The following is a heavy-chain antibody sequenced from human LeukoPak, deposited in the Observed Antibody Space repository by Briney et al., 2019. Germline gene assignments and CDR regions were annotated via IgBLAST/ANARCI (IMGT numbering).Heavy chain of an antibody. D-gene: IGHD6-19*01. CDR1: GFTFDDHA. CDR2: ISWNTVAI. J-gene: IGHJ4*02. CDR3: AKAKDVGSGWYSFDY. Sequence: GGSLRLSCAASGFTFDDHAMHWVRQAPGKGLEWVSGISWNTVAIDYADSVRGRFTISRDNAKNSLYLQMNSLRPEDTALYYCAKAKDVGSGWYSFDYWGQGTLDTVSS. V-gene: IGHV3-9*01.